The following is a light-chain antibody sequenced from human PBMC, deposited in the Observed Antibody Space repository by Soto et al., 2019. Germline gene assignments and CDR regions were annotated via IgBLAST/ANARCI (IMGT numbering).Light chain of an antibody. V-gene: IGLV1-40*01. CDR3: QSYDSSLSGSDV. CDR2: GNS. Sequence: QSVLTQPPSVSGAPGQRVTISCTGSSSNIGAGYDVHWYQQHPGTAPKLLIYGNSNRPSGVPDRFSGSKSGTSASLAITGLRAEDEDDYYCQSYDSSLSGSDVFGTGTKLTVL. J-gene: IGLJ1*01. CDR1: SSNIGAGYD.